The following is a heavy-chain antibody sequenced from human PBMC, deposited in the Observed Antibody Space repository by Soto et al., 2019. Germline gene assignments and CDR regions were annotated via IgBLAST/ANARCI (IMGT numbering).Heavy chain of an antibody. CDR2: IWYDGSNK. CDR3: AREVVDTAMVTGNWFDP. Sequence: PGGSLALSCASSGFTFSIYGMGWVRQAPGKGLEWVAVIWYDGSNKYYADSVKGRFTISRDNSKNTLYLQMKSLRAEDTAVYYCAREVVDTAMVTGNWFDPWGQGTMVTVSS. J-gene: IGHJ5*02. CDR1: GFTFSIYG. D-gene: IGHD5-18*01. V-gene: IGHV3-33*01.